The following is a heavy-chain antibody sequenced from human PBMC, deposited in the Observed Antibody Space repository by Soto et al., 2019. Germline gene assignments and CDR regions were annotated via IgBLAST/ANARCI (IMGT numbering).Heavy chain of an antibody. Sequence: LRHSCRDSRFALIRNGRHWVRQAPGKGLERVAVISYDGSNKYYADSVKGRFTISRDNSKNTLYLQMNSLRAEDTAVYYCAKGDLLSFWGQRCLVT. CDR1: RFALIRNG. V-gene: IGHV3-30*18. J-gene: IGHJ1*01. CDR3: AKGDLLSF. CDR2: ISYDGSNK.